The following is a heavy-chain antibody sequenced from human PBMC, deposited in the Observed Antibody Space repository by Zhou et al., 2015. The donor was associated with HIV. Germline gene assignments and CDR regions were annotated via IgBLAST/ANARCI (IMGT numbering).Heavy chain of an antibody. CDR1: TFAFKNFY. Sequence: QMQLIQSGGGVKKPGASVTLSCASSTFAFKNFYIHWVRQAPGRGFEWMGMVVSNNLQTTYAPNFQGRVTSTRDTASPTIFMKLDNLQSDDTAIYFCVVAGDQYFESWGPDRWSPS. J-gene: IGHJ5*01. CDR3: VVAGDQYFES. V-gene: IGHV1-46*02. CDR2: VVSNNLQT. D-gene: IGHD3-10*01.